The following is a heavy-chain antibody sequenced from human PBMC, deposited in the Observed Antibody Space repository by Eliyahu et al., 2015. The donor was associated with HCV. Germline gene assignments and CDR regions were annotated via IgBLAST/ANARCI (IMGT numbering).Heavy chain of an antibody. CDR1: GFXFSXYN. V-gene: IGHV3-21*01. D-gene: IGHD3-3*01. CDR2: ISSSSSYI. J-gene: IGHJ6*02. Sequence: EVQLVESGGGLVKPGGSLRLSCAASGFXFSXYNMNXVRQAPGKGLEWVSFISSSSSYIYYADSVKGRFTISRDNAKNSLYLQMNSLRAEDTAVYHCARVRFLEWLLFEEDGMDVWGQGTTVTVSS. CDR3: ARVRFLEWLLFEEDGMDV.